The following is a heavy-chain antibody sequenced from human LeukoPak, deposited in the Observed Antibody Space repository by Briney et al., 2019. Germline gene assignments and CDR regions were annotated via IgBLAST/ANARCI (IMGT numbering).Heavy chain of an antibody. CDR3: ARYDFWTYYYGMDV. CDR2: INPNSGGT. V-gene: IGHV1-2*02. Sequence: ASVKVSCKASGYTFTSYGISWVRQAPGQGLEWMGWINPNSGGTNYAQKLQGRVTMTRDTSISTAYMELSRLRSDDTAVYYCARYDFWTYYYGMDVWGQGTTVTVSS. CDR1: GYTFTSYG. J-gene: IGHJ6*02. D-gene: IGHD3-3*01.